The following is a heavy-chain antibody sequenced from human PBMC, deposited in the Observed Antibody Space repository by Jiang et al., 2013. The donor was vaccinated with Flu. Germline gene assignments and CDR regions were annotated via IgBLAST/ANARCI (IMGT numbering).Heavy chain of an antibody. CDR1: GGSISSGYNY. V-gene: IGHV4-61*02. D-gene: IGHD3-22*01. CDR2: IYARGTS. Sequence: PGLVKPSQTLSLTCTVSGGSISSGYNYWTWIRQPAGKGLEWIGRIYARGTSNYNPSLQSRVTISVDTSKNQFSLKLTSVTAADTAVYYCARDTYYYDSSGIQHGMDVWGQGTTVTVSS. CDR3: ARDTYYYDSSGIQHGMDV. J-gene: IGHJ6*02.